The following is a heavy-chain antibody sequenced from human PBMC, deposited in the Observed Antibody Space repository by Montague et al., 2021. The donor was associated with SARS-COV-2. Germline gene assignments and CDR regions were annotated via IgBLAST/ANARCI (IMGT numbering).Heavy chain of an antibody. CDR1: GDSVSSNNAT. D-gene: IGHD1-1*01. CDR3: TSGREGNYNVMDV. CDR2: TYYRSKWYN. J-gene: IGHJ6*02. Sequence: CAISGDSVSSNNATWNWVRQSPSRGLEWLGRTYYRSKWYNDYAVSVRGRVTINPDTSKNQFSLQLNSVTPEDTAIYYCTSGREGNYNVMDVWGQGTTVTGSS. V-gene: IGHV6-1*01.